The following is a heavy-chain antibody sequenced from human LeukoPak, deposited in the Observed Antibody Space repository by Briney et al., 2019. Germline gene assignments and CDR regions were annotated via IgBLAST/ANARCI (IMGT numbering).Heavy chain of an antibody. CDR3: ARDYYDSSGYYPRDY. Sequence: SETLSLTCAVYGGSFSGYYWSWIRQPPGKGLEWIGEINHSGSTNYNPSLKSRVTISVDTSKNQFSLKLSSVTAADTAVYYCARDYYDSSGYYPRDYWGQGTLVTVSS. CDR1: GGSFSGYY. J-gene: IGHJ4*02. CDR2: INHSGST. V-gene: IGHV4-34*01. D-gene: IGHD3-22*01.